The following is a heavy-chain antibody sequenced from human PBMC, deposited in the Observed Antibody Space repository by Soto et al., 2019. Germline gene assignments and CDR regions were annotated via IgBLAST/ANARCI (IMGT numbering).Heavy chain of an antibody. CDR3: ARGPRVSSTGTGAH. V-gene: IGHV3-74*01. D-gene: IGHD1-1*01. Sequence: GGSLRLSCAVSGFTFSSYWMHWVRQVPGKGLTWVSRISDDGSTATYADSVKGRFIISRDNAKNTLYLEMNTLRADDSGLYYCARGPRVSSTGTGAHWGRGTLVTVSS. CDR1: GFTFSSYW. CDR2: ISDDGSTA. J-gene: IGHJ4*02.